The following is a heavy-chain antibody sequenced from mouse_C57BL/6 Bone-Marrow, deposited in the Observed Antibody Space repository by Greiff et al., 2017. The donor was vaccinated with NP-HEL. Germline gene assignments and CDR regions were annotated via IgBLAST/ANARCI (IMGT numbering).Heavy chain of an antibody. Sequence: EVKLVESGGGLVKPGGSLKLSCAASGFTFSSYTMSWVRQTPEKRLEWVATISGGGGNTYYPDSVTGRFTISRDNAKNTLYLQMSSLRSEDTALYYCARHVKRGGYFDVWGTGTTVTVSS. CDR1: GFTFSSYT. CDR3: ARHVKRGGYFDV. J-gene: IGHJ1*03. CDR2: ISGGGGNT. V-gene: IGHV5-9*01.